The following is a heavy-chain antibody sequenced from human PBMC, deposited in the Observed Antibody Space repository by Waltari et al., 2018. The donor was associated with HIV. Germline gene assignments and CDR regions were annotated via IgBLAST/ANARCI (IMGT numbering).Heavy chain of an antibody. CDR3: ARDPAGYNSGWYNIYYYGMDV. CDR2: IKKDGSEK. D-gene: IGHD6-19*01. CDR1: GFTFSRFW. Sequence: EVQLVESGGGLVQPGGSLRLSCAASGFTFSRFWMTWVRRAPGKGLEWVANIKKDGSEKYYVDSVKGRFTISRDNAKNSLYLQLNSLRAEDTAVYYCARDPAGYNSGWYNIYYYGMDVWGQGTTVTVSS. J-gene: IGHJ6*02. V-gene: IGHV3-7*01.